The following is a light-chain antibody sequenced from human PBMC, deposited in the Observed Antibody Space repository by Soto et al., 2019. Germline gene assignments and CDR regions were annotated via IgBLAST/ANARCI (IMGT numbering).Light chain of an antibody. CDR1: QSISSY. CDR3: QQSYITPPVT. Sequence: DIQMTQSPSSLSASVGDRVTITCRASQSISSYLNWYQVKPGKAPKLLIYTASSLQSGVPSRFSGSGSWTDFTLTISSLQPEDFATYYCQQSYITPPVTFGRGTRLEIK. CDR2: TAS. J-gene: IGKJ5*01. V-gene: IGKV1-39*01.